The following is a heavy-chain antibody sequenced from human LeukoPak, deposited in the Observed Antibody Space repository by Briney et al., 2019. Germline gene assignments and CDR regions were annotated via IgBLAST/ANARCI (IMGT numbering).Heavy chain of an antibody. V-gene: IGHV4-59*08. D-gene: IGHD3-10*01. Sequence: PSETLSLTCTVSGGSISSYYWNWIRQPPGKGLEWIGYIYYSGSTHYNPSLKGRVTISVDTSKNQFSLKLNSVTAADTAVYYCARQVRGVIYFDYWGQGTLVTVSS. CDR3: ARQVRGVIYFDY. J-gene: IGHJ4*02. CDR1: GGSISSYY. CDR2: IYYSGST.